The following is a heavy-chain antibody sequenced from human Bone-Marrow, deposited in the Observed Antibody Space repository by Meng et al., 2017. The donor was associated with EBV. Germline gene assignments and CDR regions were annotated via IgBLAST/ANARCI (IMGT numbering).Heavy chain of an antibody. CDR2: IIPIFGTA. CDR3: ARKGGLGGWFDP. CDR1: GGTFSSYA. D-gene: IGHD3-16*01. V-gene: IGHV1-69*01. J-gene: IGHJ5*02. Sequence: QVPRVQSGAGVKKPGSSVKVSCKASGGTFSSYAISWVRQAPGQGLEWMGGIIPIFGTANYAQKFQGRVTITADESTSTAYMELSSLRSEDTAVYYCARKGGLGGWFDPWGQGTLVTVSS.